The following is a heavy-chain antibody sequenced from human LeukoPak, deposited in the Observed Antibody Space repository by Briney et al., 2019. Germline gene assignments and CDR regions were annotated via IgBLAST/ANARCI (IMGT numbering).Heavy chain of an antibody. J-gene: IGHJ4*02. D-gene: IGHD5-18*01. CDR1: GGTFSSYA. CDR2: IIPIFGTA. V-gene: IGHV1-69*13. CDR3: ARDREHRITALVPGHIGF. Sequence: GASVKVSCKASGGTFSSYAISWVRQAPGQGLEWMGGIIPIFGTANYAQKFQGRVTITADESTSTAYMELSSLRSEDTAVYYCARDREHRITALVPGHIGFWGQGTLVTVSS.